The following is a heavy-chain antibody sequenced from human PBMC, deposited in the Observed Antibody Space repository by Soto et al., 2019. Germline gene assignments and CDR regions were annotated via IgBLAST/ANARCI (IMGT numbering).Heavy chain of an antibody. Sequence: PSETLSLTCTVSGGSISSYYWSWIRQHPGKGLEWIGYIYYTGSTNYNPSFKSRVTISVDTSKNQFSLKLNSVTAADTAVYYCARGRSITIFGVVMNWFDPWGQGTLVTVSS. CDR2: IYYTGST. J-gene: IGHJ5*02. CDR1: GGSISSYY. V-gene: IGHV4-59*01. D-gene: IGHD3-3*01. CDR3: ARGRSITIFGVVMNWFDP.